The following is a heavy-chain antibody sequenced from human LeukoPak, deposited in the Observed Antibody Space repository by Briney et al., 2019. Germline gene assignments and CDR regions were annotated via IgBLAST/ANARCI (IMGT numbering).Heavy chain of an antibody. CDR1: GGSISSADYY. V-gene: IGHV4-30-4*01. CDR2: IYYSGST. CDR3: ARERRFGELFKFDP. D-gene: IGHD3-10*01. J-gene: IGHJ5*02. Sequence: PSETLSLTCTVSGGSISSADYYWSWIRQPPGKGLEWIGYIYYSGSTYYNPSLKSRVTISVDTSKNQFSLTLSSVTAADTAVYYCARERRFGELFKFDPWGQGTLVTVSS.